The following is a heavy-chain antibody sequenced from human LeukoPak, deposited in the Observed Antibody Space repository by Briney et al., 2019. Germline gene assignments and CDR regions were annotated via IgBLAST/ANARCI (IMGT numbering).Heavy chain of an antibody. J-gene: IGHJ5*02. V-gene: IGHV3-11*04. CDR1: GFTFSDYY. Sequence: GGSLRLSCAASGFTFSDYYMSWIRQAPGKGLEWVSYISSSGSTIYYADSVKGRFTISRDNAKNSLYLQMNSLRAEDTAVYYCAGQQFNDYGGIARLNWFDPWGQGTLVTVSS. CDR3: AGQQFNDYGGIARLNWFDP. D-gene: IGHD4-23*01. CDR2: ISSSGSTI.